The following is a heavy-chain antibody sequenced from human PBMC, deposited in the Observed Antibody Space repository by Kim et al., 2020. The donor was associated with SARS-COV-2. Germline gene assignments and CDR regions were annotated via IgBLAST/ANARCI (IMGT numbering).Heavy chain of an antibody. V-gene: IGHV3-23*01. D-gene: IGHD3-10*01. CDR3: AKDLDGMGTYWRNSYYGMDV. CDR1: GFSFSNYG. Sequence: GGSLRLSCAASGFSFSNYGMTWVRQAPGKGLEWVSTISGSGRHTYYTDSVKGRFIISRDTSDNTLYLQMNSLRAEDTAIYYCAKDLDGMGTYWRNSYYGMDVWGRGTTVTVSS. CDR2: ISGSGRHT. J-gene: IGHJ6*02.